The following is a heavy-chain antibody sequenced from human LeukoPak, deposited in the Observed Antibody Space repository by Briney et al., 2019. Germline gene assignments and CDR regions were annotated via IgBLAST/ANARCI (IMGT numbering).Heavy chain of an antibody. CDR1: GGSISSSSYY. CDR3: AREVGAAIRGGAFDI. J-gene: IGHJ3*02. Sequence: SETLSLTCTVSGGSISSSSYYWGWIRQPPGKGLEWIGSIYYSASTYYNPSLKSRVTISVDTSKNQFSLKVTSLTAADTAVYYCAREVGAAIRGGAFDIWGQGTMVTVSS. D-gene: IGHD1-26*01. V-gene: IGHV4-39*02. CDR2: IYYSAST.